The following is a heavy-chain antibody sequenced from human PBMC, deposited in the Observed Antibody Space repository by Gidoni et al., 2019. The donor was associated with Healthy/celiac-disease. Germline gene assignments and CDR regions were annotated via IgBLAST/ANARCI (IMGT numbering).Heavy chain of an antibody. CDR2: IYSGGST. CDR3: ARGLEQLVEDYYYYYGMDV. Sequence: EVQLVETGGGLIQPGGSLRLSCAASGFTVSSNYMSWVRQAPGKGLEWVSVIYSGGSTYYADSVKGRFTISRDNSKNTLYLQMNSLRAEDTAVYYCARGLEQLVEDYYYYYGMDVWGQGTTVTVSS. J-gene: IGHJ6*02. V-gene: IGHV3-53*02. CDR1: GFTVSSNY. D-gene: IGHD6-6*01.